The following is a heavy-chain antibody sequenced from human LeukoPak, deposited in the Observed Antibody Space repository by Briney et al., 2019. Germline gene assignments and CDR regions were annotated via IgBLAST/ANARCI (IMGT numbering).Heavy chain of an antibody. CDR3: AKDPGVAAAGNYFDY. CDR1: GFTFSSYG. CDR2: ISYDGSNK. V-gene: IGHV3-30*18. J-gene: IGHJ4*02. D-gene: IGHD6-13*01. Sequence: PGGSLRLSCAASGFTFSSYGMLWVRQAPGKGLEWVAVISYDGSNKYYADSVKGRFTISRDNSKNTLYLQMNSLRAEDTAVYYCAKDPGVAAAGNYFDYWGQGTLVTVSS.